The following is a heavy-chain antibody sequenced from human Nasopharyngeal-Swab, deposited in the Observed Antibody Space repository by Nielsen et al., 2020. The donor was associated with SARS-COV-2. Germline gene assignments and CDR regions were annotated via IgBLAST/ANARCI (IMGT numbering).Heavy chain of an antibody. CDR2: ITGNGGST. V-gene: IGHV3-23*01. CDR1: GFTFSSYA. Sequence: GESLKISCAASGFTFSSYAMSWVRQAPGKGLEWVSAITGNGGSTYYADSVKGRFTISRDNSKNTLYLQMNSLRAEDTAVYYCARDGDWDDNYYYYYYYMDVWGKGTTVTVSS. J-gene: IGHJ6*03. D-gene: IGHD1-1*01. CDR3: ARDGDWDDNYYYYYYYMDV.